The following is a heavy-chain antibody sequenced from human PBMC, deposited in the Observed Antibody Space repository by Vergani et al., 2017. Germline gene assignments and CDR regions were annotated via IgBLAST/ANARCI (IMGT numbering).Heavy chain of an antibody. J-gene: IGHJ6*02. V-gene: IGHV3-23*04. CDR2: ISARYPST. CDR3: ARDTIVVVEAATGRYYYYGMDV. D-gene: IGHD2-15*01. Sequence: VQLVESGGDLVHPGGSLRLSCAASGFTFSACPMTWVRQAPGKGLEWVSAISARYPSTYYADSVKGRFTISRDNSKNMLYLQMNSLRAEDTAVYYCARDTIVVVEAATGRYYYYGMDVWGQXP. CDR1: GFTFSACP.